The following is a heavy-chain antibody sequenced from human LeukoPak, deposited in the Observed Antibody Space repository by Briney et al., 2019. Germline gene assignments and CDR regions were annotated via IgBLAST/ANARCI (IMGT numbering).Heavy chain of an antibody. J-gene: IGHJ1*01. D-gene: IGHD4-17*01. Sequence: GGSLRLSCTASGFTFSSYAMSWVRQAPGKGLEWVSAISGSGGSTYYADSVKGRFTISRDNSKNTLYLQMNSLRAEDTAVYYCAKGHTPYGDDRYFQHWGQGTLVTVSS. V-gene: IGHV3-23*01. CDR2: ISGSGGST. CDR3: AKGHTPYGDDRYFQH. CDR1: GFTFSSYA.